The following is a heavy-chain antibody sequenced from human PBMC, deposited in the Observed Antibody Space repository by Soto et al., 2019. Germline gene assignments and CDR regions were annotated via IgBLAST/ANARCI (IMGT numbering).Heavy chain of an antibody. CDR3: ARGTTDRSD. CDR1: GAAICSGGYY. V-gene: IGHV4-31*03. D-gene: IGHD4-4*01. Sequence: PSESLSRTGTFCGAAICSGGYYLSSIRQHPGKGLEWIGYIYYSGSTYYNPSLKSRVTIAVDTSKSQFSLKLSSVTAADTAVYYCARGTTDRSDWGQGTLVTVS. CDR2: IYYSGST. J-gene: IGHJ1*01.